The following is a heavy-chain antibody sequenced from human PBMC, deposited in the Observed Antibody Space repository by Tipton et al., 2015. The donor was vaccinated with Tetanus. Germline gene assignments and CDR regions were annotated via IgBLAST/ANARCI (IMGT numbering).Heavy chain of an antibody. D-gene: IGHD3-10*01. V-gene: IGHV6-1*01. CDR1: GDSVSSNSAA. CDR3: ARDSDGSGNYGDRRGAFDI. CDR2: TYYRSKWYN. J-gene: IGHJ3*02. Sequence: GLVKPSQTLSLTCAISGDSVSSNSAAWNWIRQSPSRGLEWLGRTYYRSKWYNDYAVSVKSRITINPDTSKNQFSLQLNSVTPEDTAVYYCARDSDGSGNYGDRRGAFDIWGQGTVVTVSS.